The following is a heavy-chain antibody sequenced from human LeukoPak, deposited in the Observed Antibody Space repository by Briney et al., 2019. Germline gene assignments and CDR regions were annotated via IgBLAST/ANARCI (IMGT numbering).Heavy chain of an antibody. CDR1: GFTFSSYS. CDR3: ARGSVPAADYYYYYYMDV. CDR2: ISSSSSYI. J-gene: IGHJ6*03. V-gene: IGHV3-21*01. Sequence: PGGSLRLSCAASGFTFSSYSMNWVRQAPGKGLEWVSSISSSSSYIYYADSVKGRFTISRDNAKNSLYLQMNSLRAEDTAVYYCARGSVPAADYYYYYYMDVWGKGTTVTVSS. D-gene: IGHD2-2*01.